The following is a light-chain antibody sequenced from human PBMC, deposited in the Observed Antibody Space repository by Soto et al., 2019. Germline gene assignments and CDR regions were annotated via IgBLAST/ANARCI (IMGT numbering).Light chain of an antibody. Sequence: AIRMTQSPSSFSASTGDRVTITCRASQGISSYLAWYQQKPGKAPKFLIYAASTLQSGVPSRFSGSGSGTDFTLTISYLQSEDFATYYCQQYYSYPRTFGQGTKVEIK. J-gene: IGKJ1*01. CDR2: AAS. V-gene: IGKV1-8*01. CDR1: QGISSY. CDR3: QQYYSYPRT.